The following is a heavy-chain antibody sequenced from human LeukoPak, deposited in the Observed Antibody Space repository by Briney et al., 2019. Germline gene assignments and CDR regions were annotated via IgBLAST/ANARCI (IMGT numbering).Heavy chain of an antibody. Sequence: GGSLRLSCAASGFTFSSYSMNWVRQAPGKGLEWVSSISSSSSYIYYADSVKGRFTISRDNAKNSLYLQMNSLRAEDTAVYYCARGWNSNDAFDIWGQGTMVTVSS. CDR1: GFTFSSYS. D-gene: IGHD1/OR15-1a*01. CDR2: ISSSSSYI. V-gene: IGHV3-21*01. J-gene: IGHJ3*02. CDR3: ARGWNSNDAFDI.